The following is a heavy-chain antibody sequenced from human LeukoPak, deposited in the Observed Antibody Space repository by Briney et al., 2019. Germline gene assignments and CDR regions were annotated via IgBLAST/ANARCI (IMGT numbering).Heavy chain of an antibody. CDR1: GGSISSGGYY. Sequence: PSETLSLTCTVSGGSISSGGYYWSWIRQHPGKGLEWIGYIYYSGSTYYNPSLKSRVTISVDTSKNQFSLKLSSVTAADTAVYYCARGPREWELRRSPFDFDYWGQGTLVTVSS. CDR3: ARGPREWELRRSPFDFDY. J-gene: IGHJ4*02. CDR2: IYYSGST. D-gene: IGHD1-26*01. V-gene: IGHV4-31*03.